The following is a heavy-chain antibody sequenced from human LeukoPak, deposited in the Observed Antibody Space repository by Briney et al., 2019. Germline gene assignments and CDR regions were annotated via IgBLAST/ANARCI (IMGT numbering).Heavy chain of an antibody. D-gene: IGHD2-2*01. CDR2: ISASGGTT. CDR3: AKEPREYCSSTSCPNWFDL. Sequence: GGSLRLSCAASGFTFNSYAMSWVRQAPGKGLEWVSAISASGGTTYYADSVKGRFTISRDNSESTLFLQMNSLRAEDMAVYYCAKEPREYCSSTSCPNWFDLWGQGTLVTVSS. J-gene: IGHJ5*02. V-gene: IGHV3-23*01. CDR1: GFTFNSYA.